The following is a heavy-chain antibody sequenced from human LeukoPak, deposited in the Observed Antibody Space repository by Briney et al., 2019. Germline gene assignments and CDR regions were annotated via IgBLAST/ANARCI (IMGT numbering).Heavy chain of an antibody. CDR3: AKDLIVGATSNYFDY. J-gene: IGHJ4*02. CDR1: GFTFDDYA. Sequence: PGGSLRPSCAASGFTFDDYAMHWVRQAPGKGLEWVSGISWNSGSIGYADSVKGRFTISRDNSKNTLYLQMNSLRAEDTAVYYCAKDLIVGATSNYFDYWGQGTLVTVSS. CDR2: ISWNSGSI. V-gene: IGHV3-9*01. D-gene: IGHD1-26*01.